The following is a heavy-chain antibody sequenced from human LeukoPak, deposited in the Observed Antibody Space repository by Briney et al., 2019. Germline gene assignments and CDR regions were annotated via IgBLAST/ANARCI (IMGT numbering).Heavy chain of an antibody. Sequence: GGSLRLSCAASGFTFRNYAMYWVRQAPGRGLEWAAVVSFDGNTTFYSDSVKGRLAISRDNSKNTLYLEMNSLRPEDTAVYYCARFRAATTRFDYWGQGTLVTVSS. CDR2: VSFDGNTT. D-gene: IGHD1/OR15-1a*01. V-gene: IGHV3-30*09. CDR1: GFTFRNYA. CDR3: ARFRAATTRFDY. J-gene: IGHJ4*02.